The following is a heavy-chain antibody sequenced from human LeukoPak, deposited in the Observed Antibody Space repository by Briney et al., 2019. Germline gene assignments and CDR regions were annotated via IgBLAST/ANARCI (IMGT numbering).Heavy chain of an antibody. CDR2: IYYSGST. Sequence: SETLSLTCTVPGGSISSSSYYWGWIRQPPGKGLEWIGSIYYSGSTYYNPSLKSRVTISVDTSKNQFSLKLSSVTAADTAVYYCARQDPLGYYFDYWGQGTLVTVSS. CDR3: ARQDPLGYYFDY. J-gene: IGHJ4*02. CDR1: GGSISSSSYY. V-gene: IGHV4-39*01.